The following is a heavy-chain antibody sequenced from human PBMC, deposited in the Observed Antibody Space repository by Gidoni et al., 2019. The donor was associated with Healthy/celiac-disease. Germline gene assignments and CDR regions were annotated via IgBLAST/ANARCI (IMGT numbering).Heavy chain of an antibody. Sequence: QVQLQQWGAGLLTPSATLSLTCAVDGGSFSGYYSSWIRQPPGKGLEWIGEINHSESTNNNPYLKSRVTISVNTTKNQFSLKLSSVTAADTAVYYCARGPSKLTRSNSDYWGQRTLVTVSS. D-gene: IGHD4-4*01. J-gene: IGHJ4*02. V-gene: IGHV4-34*01. CDR1: GGSFSGYY. CDR3: ARGPSKLTRSNSDY. CDR2: INHSEST.